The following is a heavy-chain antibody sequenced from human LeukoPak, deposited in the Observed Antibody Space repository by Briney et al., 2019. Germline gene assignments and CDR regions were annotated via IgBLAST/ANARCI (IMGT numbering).Heavy chain of an antibody. J-gene: IGHJ4*02. V-gene: IGHV4-39*07. CDR1: GGSISSSSYY. Sequence: SETLSLTCTVSGGSISSSSYYWGWIRQPPGKGLEWIGSIYYSGSTYYNPSLKSRVTISVDTSKNQFSLKLSSVTAADTAVYYCARDWERDGGYFDYWGQGTLVTVSS. CDR2: IYYSGST. D-gene: IGHD1-1*01. CDR3: ARDWERDGGYFDY.